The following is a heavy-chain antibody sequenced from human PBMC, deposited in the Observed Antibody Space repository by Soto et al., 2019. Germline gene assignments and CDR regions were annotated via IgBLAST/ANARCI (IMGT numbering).Heavy chain of an antibody. CDR2: IYHSGST. V-gene: IGHV4-31*03. CDR1: GESISSFGTY. Sequence: PSATLSLTCTVSGESISSFGTYWSWIRQHPGKGLEWIGYIYHSGSTYYNPSLKSRVSLTVDPSRNQFSLNLNSVTAADTAVYYCARTTTGGSGTSDYWGQGTQVTVSS. J-gene: IGHJ4*02. CDR3: ARTTTGGSGTSDY. D-gene: IGHD3-10*01.